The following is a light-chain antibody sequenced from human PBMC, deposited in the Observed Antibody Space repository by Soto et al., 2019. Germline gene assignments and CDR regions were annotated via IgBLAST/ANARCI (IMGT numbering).Light chain of an antibody. V-gene: IGLV2-14*01. CDR3: ISYTSSNALV. Sequence: QSALTQPASVSGSPGQSISISCTGTGSDVGGYNFVSWYQQRPGKAPKLMIYEVSNRPSGVSNRFSGSKFGNTASLTISGLQAEDEADYYCISYTSSNALVFGGGTQLTVL. CDR1: GSDVGGYNF. CDR2: EVS. J-gene: IGLJ3*02.